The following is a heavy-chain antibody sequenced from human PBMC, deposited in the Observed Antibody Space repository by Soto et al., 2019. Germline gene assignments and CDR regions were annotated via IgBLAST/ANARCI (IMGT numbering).Heavy chain of an antibody. CDR1: GFTFINYA. CDR2: ISGCGDAT. CDR3: ARKILGSTSRPNYWYFDL. Sequence: EVQLLESGGGLVQPGGSLRLSCAGSGFTFINYAMNWVRQAPGKGLEWVSSISGCGDATFFADSVRGRFTISRDNSKNTVTLQMNSLGVDDTAVYYCARKILGSTSRPNYWYFDLWGRGTLVTVSS. J-gene: IGHJ2*01. V-gene: IGHV3-23*01. D-gene: IGHD2-2*01.